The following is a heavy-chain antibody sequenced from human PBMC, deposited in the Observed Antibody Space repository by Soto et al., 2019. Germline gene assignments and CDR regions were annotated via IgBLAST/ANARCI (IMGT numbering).Heavy chain of an antibody. CDR2: IDVGSANA. J-gene: IGHJ4*02. CDR3: AADVGVYIYGVAGH. Sequence: QMQLVQSGPEVKKPGTSVKVSCKTSGFTFSSSAVHWVRQARGHRLQWIGWIDVGSANANYAQMLQERGTISREMSTSPAYMELSSLRPEDTAVYYCAADVGVYIYGVAGHWGPGTLVTVYS. V-gene: IGHV1-58*01. CDR1: GFTFSSSA. D-gene: IGHD4-17*01.